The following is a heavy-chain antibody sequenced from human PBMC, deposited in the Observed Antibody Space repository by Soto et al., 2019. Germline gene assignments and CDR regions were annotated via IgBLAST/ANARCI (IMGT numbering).Heavy chain of an antibody. Sequence: PGGSLRLSCGSSGFTFGNYWMHWVRQTPGKGLEWVSAISGSGGSTYYADSVKGRFTISRDNSKNTLYLQMNSLRAEDTAVYYCAIYYGSAPYYYYGMDVWGQGTTVTVSS. V-gene: IGHV3-23*01. J-gene: IGHJ6*02. CDR1: GFTFGNYW. CDR2: ISGSGGST. CDR3: AIYYGSAPYYYYGMDV. D-gene: IGHD3-10*01.